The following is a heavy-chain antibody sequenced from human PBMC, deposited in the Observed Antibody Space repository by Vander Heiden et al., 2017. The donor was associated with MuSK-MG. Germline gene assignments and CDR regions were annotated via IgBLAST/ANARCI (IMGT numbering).Heavy chain of an antibody. CDR3: AREPKDWLLSNWFDP. J-gene: IGHJ5*02. CDR2: ISSSSSTI. V-gene: IGHV3-48*01. Sequence: EVQLVESGGGLVQPGGSLRLSCAASGFTFSSYSMNWVRQAPGKGLEWVSYISSSSSTIYYADSVKGRFTISRDNAKNSLYLQMNSLRAEDTAVYYCAREPKDWLLSNWFDPWGQGTLVTVSS. D-gene: IGHD3-9*01. CDR1: GFTFSSYS.